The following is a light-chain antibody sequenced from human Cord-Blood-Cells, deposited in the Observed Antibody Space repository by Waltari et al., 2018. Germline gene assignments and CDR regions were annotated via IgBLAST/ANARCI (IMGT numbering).Light chain of an antibody. CDR3: SSYTSSSTYVV. CDR2: DAS. J-gene: IGLJ2*01. CDR1: SSDVGGYNY. V-gene: IGLV2-14*01. Sequence: QSALTQPASVSGSPGQSITISCTGTSSDVGGYNYVSWYQQHPGKDPKLMIYDASKRPSGVSNRFSGSKSGNTASLTISGLQAEDEADYYCSSYTSSSTYVVFGGGTKLTVL.